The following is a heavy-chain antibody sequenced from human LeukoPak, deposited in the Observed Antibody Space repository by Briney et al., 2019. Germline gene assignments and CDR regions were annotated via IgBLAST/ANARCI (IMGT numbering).Heavy chain of an antibody. CDR1: GYTFTGYY. V-gene: IGHV1-2*02. CDR3: ARAPPGRNYYGSGSYLAY. Sequence: GASVKVSCKASGYTFTGYYMHWVRQAPGQGLEWMGWINPNSGGTNYAQKFQGRVTMTRDTSISTAYMELSRLRSDDTAVYYCARAPPGRNYYGSGSYLAYWGQGTLVTVSS. CDR2: INPNSGGT. J-gene: IGHJ4*02. D-gene: IGHD3-10*01.